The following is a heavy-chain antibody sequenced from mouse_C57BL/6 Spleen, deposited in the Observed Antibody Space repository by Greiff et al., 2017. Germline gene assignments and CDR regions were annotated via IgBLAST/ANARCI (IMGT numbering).Heavy chain of an antibody. D-gene: IGHD2-4*01. CDR2: ILPGSGST. V-gene: IGHV1-9*01. Sequence: QVQLQQSGAELMKPGASVKLSCKATGYTFTGYWIEWVKQRPGHGLEWIGEILPGSGSTNYTEKFKGKATFTADTSSNTAYMQLSSLTTEDSAIYYCARNYDMFAYWGQGTLVTVSA. CDR1: GYTFTGYW. J-gene: IGHJ3*01. CDR3: ARNYDMFAY.